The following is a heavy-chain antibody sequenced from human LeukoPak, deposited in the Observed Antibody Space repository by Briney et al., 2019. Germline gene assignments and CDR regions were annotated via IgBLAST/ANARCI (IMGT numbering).Heavy chain of an antibody. J-gene: IGHJ5*02. V-gene: IGHV3-7*04. D-gene: IGHD3-10*01. CDR3: AGGDYYGSGSARRHWFDP. CDR2: IEQHGNEK. CDR1: GFTFSSYC. Sequence: GGSLRLSCSASGFTFSSYCTNWVRQAPGKGLEWVANIEQHGNEKYYMDSVKGRFTISRDNAKNSLYLEMNSPRVEDTAVYYCAGGDYYGSGSARRHWFDPWGQGTLVTVSS.